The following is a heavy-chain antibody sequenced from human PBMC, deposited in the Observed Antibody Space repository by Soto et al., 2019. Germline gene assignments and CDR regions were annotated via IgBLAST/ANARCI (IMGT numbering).Heavy chain of an antibody. D-gene: IGHD1-1*01. J-gene: IGHJ6*02. Sequence: GASVKVSCKASGYTFTSYGISWVRQAPGQGLEWMGWISAYNGNTNYAQRLQGRVTMTTDTSTSTAYMELRSLRSDDTAVYYCARLTKSRKHYGMDVWGQGTPVTVYS. V-gene: IGHV1-18*01. CDR2: ISAYNGNT. CDR1: GYTFTSYG. CDR3: ARLTKSRKHYGMDV.